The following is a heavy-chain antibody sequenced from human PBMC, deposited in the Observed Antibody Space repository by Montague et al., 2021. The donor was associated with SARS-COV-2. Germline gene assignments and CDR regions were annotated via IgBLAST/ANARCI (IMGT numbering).Heavy chain of an antibody. D-gene: IGHD1-26*01. V-gene: IGHV3-7*03. J-gene: IGHJ6*02. CDR3: ARDSRIVGATGGMDV. Sequence: SLRLSCSASGFTFSSYWMSWVRQTPGKGLEWVANIKPDGGEKHYXDSVKGRFSISRDNAENSLNLQMDSLRAEDTALYYCARDSRIVGATGGMDVWGQGTTVIVSS. CDR1: GFTFSSYW. CDR2: IKPDGGEK.